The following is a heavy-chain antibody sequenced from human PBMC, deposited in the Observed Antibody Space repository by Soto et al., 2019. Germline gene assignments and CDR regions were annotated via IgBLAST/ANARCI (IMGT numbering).Heavy chain of an antibody. D-gene: IGHD2-15*01. J-gene: IGHJ5*02. V-gene: IGHV1-3*01. CDR3: ARGIATGQFDP. Sequence: ASVKVSCKASGDTFTSYTMNWVRQAPGQRLEWMGGIIPVNGNAKSSQKFQDRVIITTDASASTAYMELSSLRSEDTAVYYCARGIATGQFDPWGQGTLVTVSS. CDR2: IIPVNGNA. CDR1: GDTFTSYT.